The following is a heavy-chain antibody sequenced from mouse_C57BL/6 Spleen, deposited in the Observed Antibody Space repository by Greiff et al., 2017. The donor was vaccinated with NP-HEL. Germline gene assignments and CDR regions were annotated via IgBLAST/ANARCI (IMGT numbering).Heavy chain of an antibody. CDR3: ATLRGYFDV. V-gene: IGHV5-6*01. J-gene: IGHJ1*03. CDR2: ISSGGSYT. Sequence: EVKLVESGGDLVKPGGSLKLSCAASGFTFSSYGMSWVRQTPDKRLEWVATISSGGSYTYYPDSVKGRFRISRDNAKNTLYLQMSSLKSEDTAMYYWATLRGYFDVWGTGTTVTVSS. CDR1: GFTFSSYG.